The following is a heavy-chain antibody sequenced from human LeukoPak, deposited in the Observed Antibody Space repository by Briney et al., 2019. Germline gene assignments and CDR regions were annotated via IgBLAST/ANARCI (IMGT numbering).Heavy chain of an antibody. CDR2: ISAYNGNT. D-gene: IGHD3-10*01. CDR3: ARVGLLWFGKLLWFDP. Sequence: ASVKVSCKASGYTFTSYGISWVRQAPGQGLEWMGWISAYNGNTNYAQKLQGRVTMTTDTSTSTAYMELRSLRSDDTAVYYCARVGLLWFGKLLWFDPWGQGTLVTVSS. CDR1: GYTFTSYG. J-gene: IGHJ5*02. V-gene: IGHV1-18*01.